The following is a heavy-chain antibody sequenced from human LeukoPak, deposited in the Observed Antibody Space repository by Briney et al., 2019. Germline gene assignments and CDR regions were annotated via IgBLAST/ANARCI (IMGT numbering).Heavy chain of an antibody. CDR1: GFTFSSYE. V-gene: IGHV3-48*03. Sequence: GGSLRLSCAASGFTFSSYEMNWAGQAPGKGLEGVSYISSSGSTIYYADSVKGRFTISRDNAKNSLYLQMNSLRAEDTAVYYCARDGVGRYYFDYWGQGTLVTVSS. CDR2: ISSSGSTI. J-gene: IGHJ4*02. CDR3: ARDGVGRYYFDY. D-gene: IGHD3-10*01.